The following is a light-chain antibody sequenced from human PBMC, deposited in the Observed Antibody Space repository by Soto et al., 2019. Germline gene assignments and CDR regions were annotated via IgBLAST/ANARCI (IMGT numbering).Light chain of an antibody. CDR2: HVP. V-gene: IGLV2-8*01. CDR1: SRDVGAYEY. J-gene: IGLJ1*01. CDR3: ASYAGSSVYV. Sequence: QSALTQPPSASGSPGQSVTISCTGTSRDVGAYEYVSWYQQHPGKAPKLIIYHVPKRPSGVPDRFSASKSGNTASLTVSGLQAEDEADYYCASYAGSSVYVFGTGTKVTVL.